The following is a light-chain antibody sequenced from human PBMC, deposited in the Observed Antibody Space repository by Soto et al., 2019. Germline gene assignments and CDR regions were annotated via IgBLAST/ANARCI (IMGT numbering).Light chain of an antibody. CDR1: SSDVGGYNH. V-gene: IGLV2-14*01. CDR2: EVS. J-gene: IGLJ1*01. CDR3: NSHTSSNTRV. Sequence: QSVVTQPASVSGSAGQSITISCTGTSSDVGGYNHVSWYQHHPAKAPKLMIYEVSNRPSGVSNRFSGSKSGNTASLTISGLQADDEADYYCNSHTSSNTRVFGTGTKVTVL.